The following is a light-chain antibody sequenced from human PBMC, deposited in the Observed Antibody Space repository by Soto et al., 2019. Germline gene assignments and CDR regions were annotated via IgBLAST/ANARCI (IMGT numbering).Light chain of an antibody. CDR3: QQYYSYPWT. CDR1: QSISSY. CDR2: DAS. V-gene: IGKV1-5*01. J-gene: IGKJ1*01. Sequence: DIQMTQSPSSLSASVGDRVTITCRASQSISSYLNWYQQKPGKAPKLLIYDASSLESGVPSRFSGRGSGTEFTLTISSLQPDDFATYYCQQYYSYPWTFGQGTKVDIK.